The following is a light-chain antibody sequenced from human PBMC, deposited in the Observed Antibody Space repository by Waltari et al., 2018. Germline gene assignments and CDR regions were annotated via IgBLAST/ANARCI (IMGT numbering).Light chain of an antibody. Sequence: SYELTQTPSVSVSPGQTARITCSGHELPRKYAYWFQQKPGQAPRLVIYEDTKRPSGNPERFAGSSAGTVATLTITGAQVDDEADYYCYSSDSTGLRVFGGGTTVVVL. V-gene: IGLV3-10*01. CDR3: YSSDSTGLRV. CDR1: ELPRKY. CDR2: EDT. J-gene: IGLJ1*01.